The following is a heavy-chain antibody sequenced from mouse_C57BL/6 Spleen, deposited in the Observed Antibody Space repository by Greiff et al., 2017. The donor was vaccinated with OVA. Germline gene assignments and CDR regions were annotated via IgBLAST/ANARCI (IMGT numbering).Heavy chain of an antibody. Sequence: QVQLQQSGAELVRPGTSVKVSCKASGYAFTNYLIEWVKQRPGQGLEWIGVINPGSGGTNYNEKFKGKATLTADKSSSTAYMQLSCLTSEDSAVYFCARSGYDPDEGTWFAYWGQGTLVTVSA. CDR3: ARSGYDPDEGTWFAY. CDR2: INPGSGGT. D-gene: IGHD2-10*02. CDR1: GYAFTNYL. J-gene: IGHJ3*01. V-gene: IGHV1-54*01.